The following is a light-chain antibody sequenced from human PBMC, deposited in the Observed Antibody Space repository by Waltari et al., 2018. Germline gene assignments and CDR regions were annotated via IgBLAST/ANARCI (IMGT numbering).Light chain of an antibody. V-gene: IGKV1-9*01. CDR3: QQLHNHPFT. J-gene: IGKJ3*01. Sequence: DIQLTQSPTFLSASVGDRVTLTCRASQGISSFLAWYQQKPGKAPNLLIYAASTLQTGVPSRFSGSGSGTEFTLTISSLQPEDFATYYCQQLHNHPFTFGPGTTVDI. CDR2: AAS. CDR1: QGISSF.